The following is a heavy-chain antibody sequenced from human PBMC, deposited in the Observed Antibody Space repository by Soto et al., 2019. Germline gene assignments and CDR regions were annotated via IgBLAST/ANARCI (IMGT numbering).Heavy chain of an antibody. CDR3: ARDVAELDY. CDR1: GYTFTSYA. J-gene: IGHJ4*02. CDR2: INAGNGNK. D-gene: IGHD6-13*01. Sequence: ASGKVSCNASGYTFTSYAMDWLCQAPGKRLEWMGWINAGNGNKKYSKKFQGRVTITRDTSARTDYMELRRLRYEETAVYYCARDVAELDYWGQGTLVTVSS. V-gene: IGHV1-3*01.